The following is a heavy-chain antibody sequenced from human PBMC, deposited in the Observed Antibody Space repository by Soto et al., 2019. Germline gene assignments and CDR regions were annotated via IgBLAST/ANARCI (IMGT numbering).Heavy chain of an antibody. CDR2: INPSAGRT. D-gene: IGHD1-26*01. CDR3: VRDRIGGIDG. CDR1: GSTFASYY. Sequence: QVQLVQSGAEVEKPGASVKVSCKSSGSTFASYYVHWVRQAPGQGVECMGMINPSAGRTSYAQKFQDRVTMTRDTSTMTLYMELSSLRFEDTAVYYCVRDRIGGIDGWGQGTTVTVSS. J-gene: IGHJ6*02. V-gene: IGHV1-46*03.